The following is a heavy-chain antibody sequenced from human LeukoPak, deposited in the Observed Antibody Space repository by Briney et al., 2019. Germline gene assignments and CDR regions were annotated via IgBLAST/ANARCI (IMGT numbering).Heavy chain of an antibody. Sequence: GGSLRLSCAASEFIFSTYARQWVRQAPGKGLEWVSGISDSGGRTYYLDSVKGRFTISRDNSKNTLYLQMNSLRAEDAAVYYCAKYLTTKGPPYALDVWGQGTTVTVSS. CDR3: AKYLTTKGPPYALDV. V-gene: IGHV3-23*01. J-gene: IGHJ6*02. CDR2: ISDSGGRT. D-gene: IGHD1-14*01. CDR1: EFIFSTYA.